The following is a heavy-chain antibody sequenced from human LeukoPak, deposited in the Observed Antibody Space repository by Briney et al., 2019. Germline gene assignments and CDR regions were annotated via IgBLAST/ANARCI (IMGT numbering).Heavy chain of an antibody. Sequence: SETLSLTCTVSGGSISNKYWSWIRQPPGKGLEWIGYIYYSGSTNYNPSLKSRVTILVDTSKNQFSLKLSSVTAADTAVYYCARLSTVTTSFDYWGQGTLVTVSS. D-gene: IGHD4-11*01. J-gene: IGHJ4*02. CDR3: ARLSTVTTSFDY. CDR2: IYYSGST. V-gene: IGHV4-59*12. CDR1: GGSISNKY.